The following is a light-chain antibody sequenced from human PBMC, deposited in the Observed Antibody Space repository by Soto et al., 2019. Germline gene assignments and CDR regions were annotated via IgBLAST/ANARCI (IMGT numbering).Light chain of an antibody. CDR2: GAS. CDR3: QQYGRSPLT. Sequence: EIVLTQSPGTLSLSPGERDTLSCRASQSVSFSYLAWYQQKPGQAPRLLIYGASSRATGIPDRFSGSGSGTDFTLTISRLEPEDFAVYYCQQYGRSPLTFGGGTKVDIK. CDR1: QSVSFSY. V-gene: IGKV3-20*01. J-gene: IGKJ4*01.